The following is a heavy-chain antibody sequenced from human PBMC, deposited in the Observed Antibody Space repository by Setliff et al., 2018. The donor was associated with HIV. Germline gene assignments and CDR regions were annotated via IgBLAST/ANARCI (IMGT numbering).Heavy chain of an antibody. CDR3: AISIVGVTSEMY. Sequence: KTSETLSLTCTLNSVPLSDYYWNWIRQSPGKGLEWIVEVNHNGNINYNPSLKSRVTVSVDTSKTQYSLKMISVTAADTAMYYCAISIVGVTSEMYWAQGTLVTVSS. V-gene: IGHV4-34*01. D-gene: IGHD2-21*02. J-gene: IGHJ4*02. CDR1: SVPLSDYY. CDR2: VNHNGNI.